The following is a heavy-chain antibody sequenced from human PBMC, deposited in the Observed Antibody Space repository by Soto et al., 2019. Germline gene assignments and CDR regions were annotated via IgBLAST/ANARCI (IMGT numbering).Heavy chain of an antibody. CDR1: GYSFSSNA. V-gene: IGHV1-18*01. Sequence: VHLVQSGAEVNKPGASVKEACKTSGYSFSSNAITCVQQANGQGLQWMGWFISYSGDPNTAQKFQGRVTMNTNTTTNTSYMKLRNLKSDDTAVYYCALVLGSYHALWSGAGFDPLG. CDR3: ALVLGSYHALWSGAGFDP. CDR2: FISYSGDP. J-gene: IGHJ5*02. D-gene: IGHD3-16*02.